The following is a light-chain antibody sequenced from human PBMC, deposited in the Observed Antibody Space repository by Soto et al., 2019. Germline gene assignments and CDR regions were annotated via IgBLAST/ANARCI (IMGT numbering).Light chain of an antibody. Sequence: DIQMTQSPSTLSASVGDRVTITCRASQSISNSLAWYQQKPGKAPNLLIYKASSLESGVPSSFSGSGSGKEFTLTISSLQPADVATYYCRQYVSYPVTFGGGTKVEMK. V-gene: IGKV1-5*03. CDR1: QSISNS. CDR2: KAS. J-gene: IGKJ4*01. CDR3: RQYVSYPVT.